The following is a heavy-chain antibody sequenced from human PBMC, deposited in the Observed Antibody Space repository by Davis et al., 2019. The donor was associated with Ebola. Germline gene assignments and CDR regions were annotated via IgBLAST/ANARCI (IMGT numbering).Heavy chain of an antibody. J-gene: IGHJ6*04. Sequence: SLKISCEASGFTFANYAMHWVRQAPGKGLEWVSGISWNSGSIGYADSVKGRFTISRDNSKNTLYLQMNSLRAEDTAVYYCAKDLYSSSSLYYYGMDVWGKGTTVTVSS. CDR1: GFTFANYA. D-gene: IGHD6-6*01. CDR2: ISWNSGSI. V-gene: IGHV3-9*01. CDR3: AKDLYSSSSLYYYGMDV.